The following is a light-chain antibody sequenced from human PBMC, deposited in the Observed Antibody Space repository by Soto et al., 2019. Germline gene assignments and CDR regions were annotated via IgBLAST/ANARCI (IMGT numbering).Light chain of an antibody. J-gene: IGLJ2*01. CDR2: DVI. Sequence: QSALTQPASVSGSPGQSITISCTGTSSAVGAYKYVSWYQHHPTKAPKLMIYDVIYRPSGISNRFSGSKSDNTASLTISGLQADDEADYYCSSYTNHTTPVVFGGGTKLTVL. V-gene: IGLV2-14*03. CDR1: SSAVGAYKY. CDR3: SSYTNHTTPVV.